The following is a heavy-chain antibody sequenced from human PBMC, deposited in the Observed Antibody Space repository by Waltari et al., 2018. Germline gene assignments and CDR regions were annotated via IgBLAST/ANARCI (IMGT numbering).Heavy chain of an antibody. D-gene: IGHD3-10*01. J-gene: IGHJ4*02. Sequence: EVQLLESGGGLVQPGGSLRLSCAAPGLPFSSYSMSWVRPAPGKGLEWVSAISGSGGSTYYADSVKGRFTISRDNSKNTLYLQMNSLRAEETAVYYCANDGRGILWCRESHWYWGQGTLVTVSS. CDR1: GLPFSSYS. V-gene: IGHV3-23*01. CDR3: ANDGRGILWCRESHWY. CDR2: ISGSGGST.